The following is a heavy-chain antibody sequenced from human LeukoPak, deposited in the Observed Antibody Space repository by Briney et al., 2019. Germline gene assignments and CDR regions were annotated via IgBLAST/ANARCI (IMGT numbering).Heavy chain of an antibody. J-gene: IGHJ3*02. V-gene: IGHV3-21*01. Sequence: PGGSLRLSCAASGFTFSSYSMNWVRQAPGKGLEWVSSISSSSSYIYYADSVKGRFTISRDNAKNSLYLQMNSLRAEDTAVYYCARDSDDSSAFDIWGQGTMVTVSS. D-gene: IGHD6-6*01. CDR1: GFTFSSYS. CDR3: ARDSDDSSAFDI. CDR2: ISSSSSYI.